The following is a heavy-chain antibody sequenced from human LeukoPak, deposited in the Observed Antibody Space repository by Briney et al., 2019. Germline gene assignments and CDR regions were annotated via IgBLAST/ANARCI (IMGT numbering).Heavy chain of an antibody. CDR1: GFTVINNY. CDR2: IKQDGSEK. V-gene: IGHV3-7*01. D-gene: IGHD6-6*01. CDR3: ARDRGFSGSIAVSY. Sequence: GGSLRLSCAASGFTVINNYMSWVRQAPGKGLEWVANIKQDGSEKYYVDSVKGRFTISRDNAKNSLYLQMNSLRAEDTAVYYCARDRGFSGSIAVSYWGQGTLVTVSS. J-gene: IGHJ4*02.